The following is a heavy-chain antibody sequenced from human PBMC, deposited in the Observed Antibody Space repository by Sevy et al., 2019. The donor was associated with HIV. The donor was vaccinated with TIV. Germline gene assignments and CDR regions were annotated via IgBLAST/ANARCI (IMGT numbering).Heavy chain of an antibody. V-gene: IGHV3-53*01. J-gene: IGHJ3*02. CDR2: IYTGGGT. CDR3: AKVHSGGPYDSSGYNAFHI. CDR1: GFIVTSHY. Sequence: GGSLRLSCAASGFIVTSHYMAWVRQAPGKGLEWVSSIYTGGGTYYADSVKGRFTISRDNSKNTLYLQMNSLSAEDTAFYYCAKVHSGGPYDSSGYNAFHIWGQGTMVTVSS. D-gene: IGHD3-22*01.